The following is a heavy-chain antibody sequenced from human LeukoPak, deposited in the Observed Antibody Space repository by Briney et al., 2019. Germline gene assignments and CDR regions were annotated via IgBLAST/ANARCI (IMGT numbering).Heavy chain of an antibody. J-gene: IGHJ4*02. Sequence: GGSLRLSCAASGFTFSSYGMHWVRQAPGKGLEWVAFIRSDGSNKYYVDSVKGRFTISRDNSKNTLYLQMNSLRAEDTAVYYCAKEGLSGSYRLDNYYFDYWGQGTLVTVSS. CDR1: GFTFSSYG. CDR3: AKEGLSGSYRLDNYYFDY. V-gene: IGHV3-30*02. CDR2: IRSDGSNK. D-gene: IGHD1-26*01.